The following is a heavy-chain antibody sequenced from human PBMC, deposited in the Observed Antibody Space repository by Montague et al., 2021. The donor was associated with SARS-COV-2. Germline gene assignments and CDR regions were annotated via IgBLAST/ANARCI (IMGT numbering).Heavy chain of an antibody. J-gene: IGHJ4*02. CDR3: ARHVTFGGVVVALDY. V-gene: IGHV4-39*01. Sequence: SETLSLTYTVYGASISSSENSWGWIRQSPGKGLEWFGSIFYSGTTYFNPSLRSRIAISVDTSKNQFSLKVTSVTAADTAVYYCARHVTFGGVVVALDYWGQGHLVSVSS. CDR2: IFYSGTT. CDR1: GASISSSENS. D-gene: IGHD3-16*02.